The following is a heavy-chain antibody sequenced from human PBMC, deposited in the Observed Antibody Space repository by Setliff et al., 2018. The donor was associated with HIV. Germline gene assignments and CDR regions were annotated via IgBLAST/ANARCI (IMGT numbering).Heavy chain of an antibody. CDR2: ISSSGSTT. D-gene: IGHD1-1*01. CDR1: GFSFSTYE. CDR3: ARGGIEPPGLYSYLYYFDF. J-gene: IGHJ4*02. Sequence: PGGSLSLSCAASGFSFSTYEMNWVRQAPGKGLEWVSYISSSGSTTYYADSVKVRFTISRDNAKNSLYLQLNSLTAEDTAIYYCARGGIEPPGLYSYLYYFDFWGLGTLVTVSS. V-gene: IGHV3-48*03.